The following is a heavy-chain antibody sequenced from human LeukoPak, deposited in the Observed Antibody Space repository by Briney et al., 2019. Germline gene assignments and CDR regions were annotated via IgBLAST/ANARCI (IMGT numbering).Heavy chain of an antibody. J-gene: IGHJ4*02. CDR2: IWYDGSNK. CDR3: ATDSSEPRRSGRDY. V-gene: IGHV3-33*01. D-gene: IGHD3-22*01. CDR1: GFTFSSYG. Sequence: GSLRLSCAASGFTFSSYGMHWVRQAPGKGLEWVAVIWYDGSNKYYADSVQGRFTISRDNSKNTLYLQMNSLRAEDTAVYYCATDSSEPRRSGRDYWGQGTLVTVSS.